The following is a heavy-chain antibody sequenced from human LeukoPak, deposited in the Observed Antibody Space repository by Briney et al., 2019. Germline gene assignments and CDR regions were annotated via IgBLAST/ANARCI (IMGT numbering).Heavy chain of an antibody. CDR3: AKGYYDYVWGSYYFDY. CDR2: ISGSGGST. J-gene: IGHJ4*02. Sequence: LGGSLRLSCAASGFTFSSYAMSWFRQAPGKGLEWVSAISGSGGSTYYADSVKGRFTISRDNSRDTLYLQMNSLRAEDTAVYYCAKGYYDYVWGSYYFDYWGQGTLVTVSS. V-gene: IGHV3-23*01. CDR1: GFTFSSYA. D-gene: IGHD3-16*01.